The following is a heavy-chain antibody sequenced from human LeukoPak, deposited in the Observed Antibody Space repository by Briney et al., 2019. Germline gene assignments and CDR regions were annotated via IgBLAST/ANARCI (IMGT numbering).Heavy chain of an antibody. J-gene: IGHJ4*02. D-gene: IGHD6-25*01. CDR2: IKKDGSVE. CDR1: GFTLSNFW. Sequence: GGSLRLSCVGSGFTLSNFWMSWVCQAPGKGLEWVANIKKDGSVEKYVDSVKDRFTISRDNAKNSLYLQVNSLRVEDTAMYYCARTDPASLGYFDYWGQGILVTVSS. V-gene: IGHV3-7*01. CDR3: ARTDPASLGYFDY.